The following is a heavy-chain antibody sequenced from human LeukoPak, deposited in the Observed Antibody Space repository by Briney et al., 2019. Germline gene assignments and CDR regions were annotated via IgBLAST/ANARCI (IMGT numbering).Heavy chain of an antibody. V-gene: IGHV1-2*02. Sequence: VASVKVSCKTSGYTFTGCYLHWVRQAPGQGLEWMGWIRPNSGGTKNAQKFQGRVTMTRDTSISTAYMELNRLTSDDTAVYYCATYSNSTLQYYYGLDVWGQGTTVTVSS. CDR1: GYTFTGCY. CDR2: IRPNSGGT. CDR3: ATYSNSTLQYYYGLDV. D-gene: IGHD6-6*01. J-gene: IGHJ6*02.